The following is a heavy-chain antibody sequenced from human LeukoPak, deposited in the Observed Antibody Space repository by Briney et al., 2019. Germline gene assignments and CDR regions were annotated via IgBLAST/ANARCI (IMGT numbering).Heavy chain of an antibody. Sequence: GGSLRLSCAASGYTFSSYSMNWVRQAPGKGLEWVSSISGSSSYIYYADSVKGRFTISRDNAKNSLYLQMNSLRAEDTAVYYCARADDYSNYWFDPWGQGTLVTVSS. D-gene: IGHD4-11*01. V-gene: IGHV3-21*01. CDR2: ISGSSSYI. CDR1: GYTFSSYS. CDR3: ARADDYSNYWFDP. J-gene: IGHJ5*02.